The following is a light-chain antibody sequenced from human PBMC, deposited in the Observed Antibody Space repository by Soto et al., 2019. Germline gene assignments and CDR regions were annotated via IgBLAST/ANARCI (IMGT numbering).Light chain of an antibody. CDR1: KFLSSSY. CDR2: AAS. Sequence: EIVLTQSPGTLSLSPGERATLSCRARKFLSSSYLVWYQQKPGQAPRLLIYAASRRATGIPDRFSGSGSATEYTLTINTLEPEDFAVYYCQQQGTFGQGTKLEIK. CDR3: QQQGT. V-gene: IGKV3-20*01. J-gene: IGKJ2*01.